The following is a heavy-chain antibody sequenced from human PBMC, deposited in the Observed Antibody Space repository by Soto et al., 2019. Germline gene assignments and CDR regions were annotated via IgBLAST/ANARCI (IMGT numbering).Heavy chain of an antibody. V-gene: IGHV3-23*01. CDR3: AKIGPITMIVVAKEGGGLFYFDY. CDR2: ISGSGGST. J-gene: IGHJ4*02. Sequence: EVQLLESGGGLVQPGGSLRLSCAASGFTFSSYAMSWVRQAPGKGLEWVSAISGSGGSTYYADSVKGRFTISRDNSKNTVYLQMNSLRAEDTAVYYCAKIGPITMIVVAKEGGGLFYFDYWGQGTLVTVSS. D-gene: IGHD3-22*01. CDR1: GFTFSSYA.